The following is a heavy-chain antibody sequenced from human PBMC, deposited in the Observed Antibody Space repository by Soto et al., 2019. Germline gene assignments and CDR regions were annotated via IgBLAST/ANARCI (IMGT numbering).Heavy chain of an antibody. CDR1: GGTFSNYA. J-gene: IGHJ6*02. V-gene: IGHV1-69*01. Sequence: QVQLVQSGAEVKKPGSSVKVSCKASGGTFSNYAIIWVRQAPGQGLEWMGGIIPFFGTANSAQKFQGRVTITADESTSTADMDLSSLRSEDTAVYYCARHGPPYQLVSTPSYYYGMDVWGQGTTVTVSS. D-gene: IGHD2-2*01. CDR2: IIPFFGTA. CDR3: ARHGPPYQLVSTPSYYYGMDV.